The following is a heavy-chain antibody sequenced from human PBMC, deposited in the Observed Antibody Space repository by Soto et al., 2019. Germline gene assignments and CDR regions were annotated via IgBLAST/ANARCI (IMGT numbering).Heavy chain of an antibody. CDR3: TRNPRGVAAPFDY. D-gene: IGHD6-19*01. CDR2: ITSKAYRGTT. Sequence: EVQLVESGGDLVQPGRSLRLSCTASGFTFGDYAMSWFRQAPGKGLEWVGFITSKAYRGTTEYAASVKGRFTISRDDSKSIAYLQMNSLKTEDTAVYYCTRNPRGVAAPFDYWGQGTLVTVSS. J-gene: IGHJ4*02. V-gene: IGHV3-49*03. CDR1: GFTFGDYA.